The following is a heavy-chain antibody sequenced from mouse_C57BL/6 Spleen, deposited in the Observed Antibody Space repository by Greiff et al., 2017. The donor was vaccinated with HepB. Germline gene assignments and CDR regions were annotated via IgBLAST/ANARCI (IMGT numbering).Heavy chain of an antibody. J-gene: IGHJ2*01. D-gene: IGHD2-2*01. CDR2: IYPGSGST. V-gene: IGHV1-55*01. Sequence: QVQLQQSGAELVKPGASVKMSCKASGYTFTSYWITWVKQRPGQGLEWIGDIYPGSGSTNYNEKFKSKATLTVDTSSSTAYMQLSSLTSEDSAVYYCARSGYDVDYFDYWGQGTTLTVSS. CDR3: ARSGYDVDYFDY. CDR1: GYTFTSYW.